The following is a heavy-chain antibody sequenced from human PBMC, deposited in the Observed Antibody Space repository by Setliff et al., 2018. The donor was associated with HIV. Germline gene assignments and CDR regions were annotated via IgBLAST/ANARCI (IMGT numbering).Heavy chain of an antibody. Sequence: PGRSLRLPWAAAGLTPTSHGTHWVRQATGKGMEWVAFIRYDGSNKYYADSVKGRFTNSRDNSKNTLYLQMNSLRAEDTAVYYCAKDWKVWFWELSQDYYYGMDVWGQGTTVTVSS. CDR1: GLTPTSHG. CDR2: IRYDGSNK. V-gene: IGHV3-30*02. D-gene: IGHD3-10*01. CDR3: AKDWKVWFWELSQDYYYGMDV. J-gene: IGHJ6*02.